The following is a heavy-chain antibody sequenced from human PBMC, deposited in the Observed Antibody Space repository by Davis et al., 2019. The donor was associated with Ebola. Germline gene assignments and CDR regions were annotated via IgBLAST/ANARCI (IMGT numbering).Heavy chain of an antibody. J-gene: IGHJ4*02. CDR2: IYAGDSDT. CDR3: AGQESLYGWSDY. V-gene: IGHV5-51*01. CDR1: GYSFTSYW. D-gene: IGHD3-10*01. Sequence: KVSCKGSGYSFTSYWSAWARQLPGKGLYWGGTIYAGDSDTRYSPSFEGQVTISVDRYITTAFLQWSSLRASDNAIYYCAGQESLYGWSDYWGQGTLVTVSS.